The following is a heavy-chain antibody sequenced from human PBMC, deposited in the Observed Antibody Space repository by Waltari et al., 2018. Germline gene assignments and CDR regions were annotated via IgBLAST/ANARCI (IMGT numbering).Heavy chain of an antibody. CDR2: IYSSGST. Sequence: QVLLQESGPGLVKPSETLSLICNVSGDSISTYYWTWILQPAGTGLEWIGRIYSSGSTNYNPSLKSRVTMSVDTSKNHLSLKLSSVTAADTAVYYCARDNILCSGTTCYRGWFDPWGQGILVTVSS. J-gene: IGHJ5*02. CDR3: ARDNILCSGTTCYRGWFDP. V-gene: IGHV4-4*07. D-gene: IGHD2-2*02. CDR1: GDSISTYY.